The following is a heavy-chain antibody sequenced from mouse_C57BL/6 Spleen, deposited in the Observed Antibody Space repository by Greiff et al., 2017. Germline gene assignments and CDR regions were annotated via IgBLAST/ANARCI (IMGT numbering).Heavy chain of an antibody. CDR2: ISYDGSN. CDR1: GYSITSGYY. V-gene: IGHV3-6*01. J-gene: IGHJ3*01. D-gene: IGHD2-2*01. CDR3: ARASGGYQFAY. Sequence: VQLQQSGPGLVKPSQSLSLTCSVTGYSITSGYYWNWIRQFPGNKLEWMGYISYDGSNNYNPSLKNRISITRDTSKNQFFLKLNSVTTEDTATYYCARASGGYQFAYWGQGTLVTVSA.